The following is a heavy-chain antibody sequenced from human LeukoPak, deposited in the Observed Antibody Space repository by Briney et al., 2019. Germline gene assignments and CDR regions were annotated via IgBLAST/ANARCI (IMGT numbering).Heavy chain of an antibody. CDR1: GYTFTNYG. CDR2: VNGYRGNT. J-gene: IGHJ1*01. D-gene: IGHD3-22*01. CDR3: ARDTYDSSDYYYFQH. V-gene: IGHV1-18*01. Sequence: ASVKVSCKASGYTFTNYGVIWVRQAPGQGLEWMGWVNGYRGNTNYAQNLQGSVTMTTDTYTSTAYMELRSLRSDDTAVYYCARDTYDSSDYYYFQHWGQGTLVTVSS.